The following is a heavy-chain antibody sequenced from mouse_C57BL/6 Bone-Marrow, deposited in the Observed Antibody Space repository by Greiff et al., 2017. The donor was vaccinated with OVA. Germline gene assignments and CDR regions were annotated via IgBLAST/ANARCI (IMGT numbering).Heavy chain of an antibody. CDR1: GFNIKDYY. CDR2: IDPEDGET. J-gene: IGHJ4*01. Sequence: VQLQQSGAELVKPGASVKLSCTASGFNIKDYYMHWVKQRTEQGLEWIGRIDPEDGETKYAPKFPGKATITADTSSNTAYLQLSSLTSEDTAVYYCAHMPSYDGYSYYAMDYWGQGTSVTVSS. V-gene: IGHV14-2*01. CDR3: AHMPSYDGYSYYAMDY. D-gene: IGHD2-3*01.